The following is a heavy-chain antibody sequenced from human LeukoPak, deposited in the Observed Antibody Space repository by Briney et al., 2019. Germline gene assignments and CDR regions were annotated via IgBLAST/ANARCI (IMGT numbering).Heavy chain of an antibody. V-gene: IGHV3-64D*06. CDR2: ISSNGGST. CDR3: AREWVTILGGIYYYYGMDV. CDR1: GFTFSSYA. J-gene: IGHJ6*02. Sequence: GGSLRLSCSASGFTFSSYAMHWVRQAPGKGLEYVSAISSNGGSTYYADSVKGRFTISRDNSKNTLYLQMSSLRAEDTAVYYCAREWVTILGGIYYYYGMDVWGQGTTVTVSS. D-gene: IGHD3-3*01.